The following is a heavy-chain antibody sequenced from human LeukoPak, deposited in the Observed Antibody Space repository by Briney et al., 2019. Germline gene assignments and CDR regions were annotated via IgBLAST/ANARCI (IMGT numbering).Heavy chain of an antibody. CDR2: IYYSGST. CDR1: GGSISSYY. J-gene: IGHJ6*04. CDR3: ARDRIVVVPAATYYYGMDV. D-gene: IGHD2-2*01. V-gene: IGHV4-59*01. Sequence: SETLSLTCTVSGGSISSYYWSWIRQPPGKGLEWIGYIYYSGSTNYNPSLKSRVTISVDTSNNQFSLKLSSVTAADTAVYYCARDRIVVVPAATYYYGMDVWGKGTTVTVSS.